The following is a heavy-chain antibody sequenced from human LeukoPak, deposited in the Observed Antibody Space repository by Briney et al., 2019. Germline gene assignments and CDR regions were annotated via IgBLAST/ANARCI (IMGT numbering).Heavy chain of an antibody. V-gene: IGHV4-59*08. Sequence: PSETLSLTCTVSGGSISSYYWSWIRQPPGKGLEWIGYIYYRESTSYNPSLKSRVTILVDTSKNQFSLKLSSVTAADTAVYYCARQSYGDYFDYWGQGTLVTVSS. D-gene: IGHD4-17*01. J-gene: IGHJ4*02. CDR1: GGSISSYY. CDR2: IYYREST. CDR3: ARQSYGDYFDY.